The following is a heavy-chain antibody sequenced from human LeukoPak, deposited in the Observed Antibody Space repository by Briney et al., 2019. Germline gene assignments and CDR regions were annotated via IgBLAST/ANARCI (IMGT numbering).Heavy chain of an antibody. J-gene: IGHJ4*02. D-gene: IGHD1-26*01. Sequence: GGSLRLSCAASGFAFSGYPMHWVRQAPGKGLEWVAVISYDGSNKYYADSVKGRFTISRDNSKNTLYLQMNSLRDEDTAVYYCTGELGATEFDYWGQGTLVAVSS. CDR3: TGELGATEFDY. CDR2: ISYDGSNK. CDR1: GFAFSGYP. V-gene: IGHV3-30-3*01.